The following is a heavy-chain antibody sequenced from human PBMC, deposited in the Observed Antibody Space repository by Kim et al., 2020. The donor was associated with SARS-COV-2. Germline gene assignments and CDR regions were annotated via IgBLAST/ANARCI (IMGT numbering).Heavy chain of an antibody. CDR1: GGTFSSYA. V-gene: IGHV1-69*13. CDR2: IIPIFGTA. Sequence: SVKVSCKASGGTFSSYAISWVRQAPGQGLEWMGGIIPIFGTANYAQKFQGRVTITADESTSTAYMELSSLRSEDTAVYYCARVHISRETQQVDRFLDRIWKNYGMDVWGQGTTVTVSS. CDR3: ARVHISRETQQVDRFLDRIWKNYGMDV. D-gene: IGHD1-1*01. J-gene: IGHJ6*02.